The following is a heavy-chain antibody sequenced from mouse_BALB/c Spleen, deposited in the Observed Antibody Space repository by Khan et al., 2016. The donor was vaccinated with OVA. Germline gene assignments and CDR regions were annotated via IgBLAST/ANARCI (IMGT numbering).Heavy chain of an antibody. CDR2: VSSGGSYT. Sequence: EVQLVESGGGLVKPGGSLKLSCAASGFTFNNYAMSWVRQTPEKRLEWVATVSSGGSYTYYPDSVKGRFTISRDNAKNTLYLQRSSLRSEDTAMYYCARQGGIYDGPFDYWGQGTTLTVSS. CDR1: GFTFNNYA. CDR3: ARQGGIYDGPFDY. D-gene: IGHD2-3*01. J-gene: IGHJ2*01. V-gene: IGHV5-9-3*01.